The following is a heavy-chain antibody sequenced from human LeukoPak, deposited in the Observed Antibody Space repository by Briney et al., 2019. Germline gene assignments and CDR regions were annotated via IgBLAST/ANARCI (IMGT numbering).Heavy chain of an antibody. J-gene: IGHJ4*02. Sequence: PGGSLRLSCAASGFTFSSYGMHWVRQAPGKGLEWVAFIRYDGSNKYYADSVKGRFTISRDNSKNTLYLQMNSLRAEDTAVYYCAKKAGVTVYYSHTDYWGQGTLVTVSS. CDR3: AKKAGVTVYYSHTDY. CDR2: IRYDGSNK. CDR1: GFTFSSYG. V-gene: IGHV3-30*02. D-gene: IGHD3-9*01.